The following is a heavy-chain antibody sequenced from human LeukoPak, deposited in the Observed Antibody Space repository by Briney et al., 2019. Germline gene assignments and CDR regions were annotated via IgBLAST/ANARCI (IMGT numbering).Heavy chain of an antibody. CDR3: ARDRRTLTTCDY. D-gene: IGHD4-17*01. Sequence: GGSLRLSCAASGFTFSSYTMNWVRQAPGKGLEWVSSISSSSSYIYYADSVKGRFTISRDNAKNSLYLQMNSLRAEDTAVYYCARDRRTLTTCDYWGQGSLVSVSS. J-gene: IGHJ4*02. CDR2: ISSSSSYI. V-gene: IGHV3-21*01. CDR1: GFTFSSYT.